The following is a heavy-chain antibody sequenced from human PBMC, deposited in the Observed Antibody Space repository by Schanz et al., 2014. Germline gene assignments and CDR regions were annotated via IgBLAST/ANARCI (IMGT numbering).Heavy chain of an antibody. D-gene: IGHD2-15*01. J-gene: IGHJ6*02. Sequence: QVQLQESGPGLVKPSQTLSLTCTVSGGSISSGGYYWSWIRQHPGKGLEWIGYIYDGGSTYYNPSLKRRVTMSIDTSENQFSLNLRSVTGADTAVYYCARLVGPSFYYGMDVWGQGTTVTVSS. CDR1: GGSISSGGYY. CDR3: ARLVGPSFYYGMDV. CDR2: IYDGGST. V-gene: IGHV4-31*03.